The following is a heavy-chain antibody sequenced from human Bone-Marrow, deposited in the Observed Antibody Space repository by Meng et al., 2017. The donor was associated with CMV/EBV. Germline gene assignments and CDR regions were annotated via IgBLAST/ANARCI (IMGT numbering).Heavy chain of an antibody. Sequence: GESLKISCAASGFSFGTYDMYWVRHAPGKGLEWVAFIRYDGSKIYYADSVTGRFTISRDDAKNTLYLQMNSLRVEDTAIYYCVRLNILTPFDYWGQGTLVTVSS. V-gene: IGHV3-30*02. D-gene: IGHD3-9*01. CDR3: VRLNILTPFDY. CDR1: GFSFGTYD. CDR2: IRYDGSKI. J-gene: IGHJ4*02.